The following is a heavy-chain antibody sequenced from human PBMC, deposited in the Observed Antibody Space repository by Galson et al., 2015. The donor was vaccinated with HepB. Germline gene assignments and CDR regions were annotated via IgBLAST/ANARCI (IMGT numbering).Heavy chain of an antibody. J-gene: IGHJ5*02. CDR3: ARGRAVVVEDATRRWFDP. Sequence: QSGAEVKKPGESLKISCKGSGYSFTSYWIGWVRQMPGKGLEWMGIIFPRDSDTRYSPSFQGQVTISADKSITTAYLQWSSLTASDTAMYYCARGRAVVVEDATRRWFDPWGQGTLVTVSS. CDR1: GYSFTSYW. CDR2: IFPRDSDT. V-gene: IGHV5-51*01. D-gene: IGHD2-15*01.